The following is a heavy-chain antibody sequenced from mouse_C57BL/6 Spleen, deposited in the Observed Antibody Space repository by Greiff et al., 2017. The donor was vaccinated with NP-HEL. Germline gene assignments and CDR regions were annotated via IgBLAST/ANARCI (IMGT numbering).Heavy chain of an antibody. CDR1: GYTFTDYE. V-gene: IGHV1-15*01. CDR3: TRSTGSFAY. Sequence: VQLQQSGAELVRPGASVTLSCKASGYTFTDYEMHWVKQTPVHGLEWIGAIDPETGGTAYNQKFKGKAILTADKSSSTAYMALRGLASEDSAVYYCTRSTGSFAYWGQGTLVTVSA. CDR2: IDPETGGT. J-gene: IGHJ3*01. D-gene: IGHD4-1*01.